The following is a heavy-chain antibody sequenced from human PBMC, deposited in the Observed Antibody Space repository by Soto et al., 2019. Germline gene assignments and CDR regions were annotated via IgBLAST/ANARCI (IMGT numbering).Heavy chain of an antibody. V-gene: IGHV3-30-3*01. D-gene: IGHD4-4*01. J-gene: IGHJ4*02. CDR3: ARSGNSGTYYFDY. CDR1: GFTFSSYA. Sequence: PGGSLRLSCAASGFTFSSYAMHWVRQAPGKGLEWVAVISYDGSNKYYADSVKGRFTISRDNSKNTLYLQMNSLRAEDTAVYYCARSGNSGTYYFDYWGQGTLVTVSS. CDR2: ISYDGSNK.